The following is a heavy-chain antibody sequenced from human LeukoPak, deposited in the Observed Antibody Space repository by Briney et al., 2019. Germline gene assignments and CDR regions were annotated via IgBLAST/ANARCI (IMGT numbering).Heavy chain of an antibody. Sequence: SETLSLTCAVYGGSFSGYYWSWIRQPPGKGLEWIGEINRSGSTNYNPSLKSRVTISVDTSKNQFPLKLSSVTAADTAVYYCARVVPAARWSGFDPWGQGTLVTVSS. CDR3: ARVVPAARWSGFDP. V-gene: IGHV4-34*01. J-gene: IGHJ5*02. CDR2: INRSGST. D-gene: IGHD2-2*01. CDR1: GGSFSGYY.